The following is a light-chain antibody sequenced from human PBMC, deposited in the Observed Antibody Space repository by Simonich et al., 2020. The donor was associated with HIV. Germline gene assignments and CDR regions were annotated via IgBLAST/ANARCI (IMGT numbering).Light chain of an antibody. CDR2: AAS. CDR1: QGISSY. V-gene: IGKV1-9*01. Sequence: IQLTQSPSFLSASVGDRVTITCRASQGISSYFAWYQQKPGKAPKLLINAASTLQIGVPARFSGRRSGTEFTRTIISLQPEDFATYYCQHLNSVPFTFGPGTKVDI. J-gene: IGKJ3*01. CDR3: QHLNSVPFT.